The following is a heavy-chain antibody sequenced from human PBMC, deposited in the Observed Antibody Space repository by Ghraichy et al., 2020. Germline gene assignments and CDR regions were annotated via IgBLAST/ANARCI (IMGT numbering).Heavy chain of an antibody. Sequence: SVKVSFKASGYTFTGYYMHWVRQAPGQGLEWMGWINPNSGGTNYAQKFQGRVTMTRDTSISKAYMELSRLRSDGTAVYYCARDRVVPAATSYYYYYYGMDVWGQGTTVSVSS. CDR3: ARDRVVPAATSYYYYYYGMDV. CDR2: INPNSGGT. CDR1: GYTFTGYY. J-gene: IGHJ6*02. V-gene: IGHV1-2*02. D-gene: IGHD2-2*01.